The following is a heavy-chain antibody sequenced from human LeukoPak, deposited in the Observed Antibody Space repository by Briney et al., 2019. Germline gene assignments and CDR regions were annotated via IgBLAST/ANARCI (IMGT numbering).Heavy chain of an antibody. V-gene: IGHV3-30*03. CDR2: LSFDGSQM. CDR3: ARDTSSDPHNVNWDSNRFDP. Sequence: GGSLRLSCAASGFAFSSSAMHWVRQSPGRGLEWLAILSFDGSQMFYADSVKGRFTLSRDNSKNTLYLQIHSLRFDDTAIYYCARDTSSDPHNVNWDSNRFDPWGQGTLVTVSS. CDR1: GFAFSSSA. D-gene: IGHD1/OR15-1a*01. J-gene: IGHJ5*02.